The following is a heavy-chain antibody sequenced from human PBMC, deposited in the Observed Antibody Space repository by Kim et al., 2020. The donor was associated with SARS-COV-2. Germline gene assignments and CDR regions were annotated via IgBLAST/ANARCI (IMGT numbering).Heavy chain of an antibody. CDR3: ARDGGAVY. D-gene: IGHD2-15*01. V-gene: IGHV3-21*01. J-gene: IGHJ4*02. Sequence: NIYYADSVRGRFTISRDNAKNSLNLQMNSLRAKDTAVYYCARDGGAVYWGEGALVTVSS. CDR2: NI.